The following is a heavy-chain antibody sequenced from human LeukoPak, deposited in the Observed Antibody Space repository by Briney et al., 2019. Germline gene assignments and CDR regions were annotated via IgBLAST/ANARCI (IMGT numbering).Heavy chain of an antibody. CDR3: ARSLRAAAGTVDY. D-gene: IGHD6-13*01. CDR2: INPNSGGT. CDR1: GYTFTGYY. J-gene: IGHJ4*02. V-gene: IGHV1-2*02. Sequence: ASVNVSCKASGYTFTGYYMHGVRPAPGQGLEWMGWINPNSGGTNYAQKFQGRVTMTRDTSISTAYMELSRLRSDNTAVYYCARSLRAAAGTVDYWGQGTLVTVSS.